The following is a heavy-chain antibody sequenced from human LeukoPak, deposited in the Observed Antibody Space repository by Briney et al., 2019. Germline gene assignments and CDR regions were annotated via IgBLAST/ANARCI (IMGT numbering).Heavy chain of an antibody. CDR2: IYYSGSS. CDR1: GDSISSSIYS. CDR3: AREGAEGIITIFGVVIRGDQYYFDY. D-gene: IGHD3-3*01. Sequence: SETLSLTCAVSGDSISSSIYSWSWIRQPPGKGLEWIGYIYYSGSSYYNPSLKSRVTISVDTSKNQFSLKLSSVTAADTAVYYCAREGAEGIITIFGVVIRGDQYYFDYWGQGTLVTVSS. V-gene: IGHV4-30-4*07. J-gene: IGHJ4*02.